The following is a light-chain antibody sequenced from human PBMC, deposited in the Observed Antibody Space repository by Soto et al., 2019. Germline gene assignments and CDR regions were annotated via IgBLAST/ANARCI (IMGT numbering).Light chain of an antibody. Sequence: QSALTQPASVSGSPGQSITISCTGTSSDVGGYNYVSWYQQHPGKAPKLMIYDVTNRPSGVSNRFSGSKSGNTASLTISGLQVEDGADYYCSSYTSSNIPYVFGTGTKLTVL. CDR2: DVT. CDR1: SSDVGGYNY. V-gene: IGLV2-14*01. CDR3: SSYTSSNIPYV. J-gene: IGLJ1*01.